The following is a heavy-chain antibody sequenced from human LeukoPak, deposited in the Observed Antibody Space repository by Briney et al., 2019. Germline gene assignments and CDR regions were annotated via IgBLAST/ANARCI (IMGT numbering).Heavy chain of an antibody. CDR3: ARGYTAMVTDY. Sequence: SETLSLTCTVSGGSISSYYWSWIRQPPGKGLEWIGYISYSGSTNYNPSLKSRVTISVDTSKNQFSLKLSSVTAADTAVYYCARGYTAMVTDYWGQGTLVTVSS. J-gene: IGHJ4*02. CDR1: GGSISSYY. CDR2: ISYSGST. V-gene: IGHV4-59*01. D-gene: IGHD5-18*01.